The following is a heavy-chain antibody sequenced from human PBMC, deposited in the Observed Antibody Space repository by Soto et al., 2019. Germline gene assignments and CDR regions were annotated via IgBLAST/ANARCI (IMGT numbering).Heavy chain of an antibody. CDR1: GYTFTSYG. J-gene: IGHJ4*02. CDR3: AIAPRHTATAIY. CDR2: ISAYNGNT. D-gene: IGHD5-18*01. V-gene: IGHV1-18*01. Sequence: ASVKVSCKASGYTFTSYGISWVRQAPGQGLEWMGWISAYNGNTNYAQKLQGRVTMTTDTSTSTAYMELRSLRSDDTAVYYCAIAPRHTATAIYWCQGPLVTLFS.